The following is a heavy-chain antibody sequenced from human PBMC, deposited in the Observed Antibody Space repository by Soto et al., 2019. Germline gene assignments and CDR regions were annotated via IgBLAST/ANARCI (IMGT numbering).Heavy chain of an antibody. J-gene: IGHJ4*02. CDR2: ISSSSSTI. D-gene: IGHD5-12*01. CDR3: ARDSGYSGYVKGYFDY. CDR1: GFTFSSYN. V-gene: IGHV3-48*01. Sequence: EVQLVESGGGLVQPGGSLRLSCAASGFTFSSYNMNWVRQAPGKGLEWVSYISSSSSTIYYADSVKGRFTISRDNAKNSLYLQMNSLRAEDTAVYYCARDSGYSGYVKGYFDYWGQGTLVTVSS.